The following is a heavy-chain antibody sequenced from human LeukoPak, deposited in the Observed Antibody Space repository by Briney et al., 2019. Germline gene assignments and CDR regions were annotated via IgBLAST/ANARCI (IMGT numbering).Heavy chain of an antibody. CDR3: ARGDSSGWYYRYYYYYGMDV. J-gene: IGHJ6*02. CDR1: GYTFTSYD. CDR2: MNPNSGNI. V-gene: IGHV1-8*01. D-gene: IGHD6-19*01. Sequence: GASVKVSCKASGYTFTSYDINWVRQATGQGLEWMGWMNPNSGNIGYAQKFQGRVTMTRNTSISTAYMELSSLRSEDAAVYYCARGDSSGWYYRYYYYYGMDVWGQGTTVTVSS.